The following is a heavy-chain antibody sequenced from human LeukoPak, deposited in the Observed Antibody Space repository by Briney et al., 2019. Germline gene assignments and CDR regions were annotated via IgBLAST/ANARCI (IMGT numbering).Heavy chain of an antibody. CDR1: GFTFSSYG. CDR3: AKVNSPDY. Sequence: PGGSLRLSCAASGFTFSSYGMHWVRQAPGKGLEWVAVISYDGSNKYYADSVKGRFTISRDNSKNTLYLQMNSLRAEDTAVYYCAKVNSPDYWGQGTLVTVSS. J-gene: IGHJ4*02. D-gene: IGHD5-18*01. CDR2: ISYDGSNK. V-gene: IGHV3-30*18.